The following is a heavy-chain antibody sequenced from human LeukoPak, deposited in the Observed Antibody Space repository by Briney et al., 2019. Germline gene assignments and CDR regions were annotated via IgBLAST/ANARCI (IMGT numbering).Heavy chain of an antibody. D-gene: IGHD6-13*01. CDR2: IGNSGGST. CDR3: ARVDARTSSWNYEDF. V-gene: IGHV3-23*01. Sequence: GGFLRLSCAASGFTFSSYAMSWVRQAPGKGLEWVPAIGNSGGSTYYADSVKGRFTISRDNSKNTLYLQMDSLRAEDTAIYYCARVDARTSSWNYEDFWGQGTLVTVSS. J-gene: IGHJ4*02. CDR1: GFTFSSYA.